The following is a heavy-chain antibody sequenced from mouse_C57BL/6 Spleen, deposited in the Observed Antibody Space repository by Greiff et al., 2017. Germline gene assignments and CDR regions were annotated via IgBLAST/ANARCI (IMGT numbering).Heavy chain of an antibody. Sequence: QVQLQQSGADLVKPGASVKVSCKASGYTFTSYWMHWVKQRPGQGLEWIGRIHPSDSDTNYNQKFKGKATLTVDKSYSTAYMQLSSLTSEDSAVYYCATVVSRCYAMDYWGQGTSVTVSS. CDR3: ATVVSRCYAMDY. J-gene: IGHJ4*01. CDR1: GYTFTSYW. D-gene: IGHD1-1*01. V-gene: IGHV1-74*01. CDR2: IHPSDSDT.